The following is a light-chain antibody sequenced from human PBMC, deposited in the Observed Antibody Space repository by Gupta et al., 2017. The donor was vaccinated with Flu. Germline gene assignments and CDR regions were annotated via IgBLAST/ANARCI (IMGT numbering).Light chain of an antibody. CDR3: QQSDSTPWT. CDR2: AGS. J-gene: IGKJ1*01. CDR1: QSISSY. Sequence: PSSLSASVGDRVTITCRASQSISSYLNWYQQKPGKAPKLLIYAGSSLQSGVPSRFSGSGSGTDFTLTISRLQPEDFATYYCQQSDSTPWTFGQGTKLEIK. V-gene: IGKV1-39*01.